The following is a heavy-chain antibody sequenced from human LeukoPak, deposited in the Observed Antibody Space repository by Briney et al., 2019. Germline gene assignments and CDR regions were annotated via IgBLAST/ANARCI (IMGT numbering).Heavy chain of an antibody. CDR3: ARGSFLDY. D-gene: IGHD2/OR15-2a*01. J-gene: IGHJ4*02. CDR1: GFTFSSYS. V-gene: IGHV3-21*01. Sequence: PGGALRLSCAASGFTFSSYSMNWVRQAPGKGLGGDSSISSSSSCIYYADSVKGRFTISRDNAKNSLHLQMNSLRVEDTAVYYCARGSFLDYWGQGTLVTVSS. CDR2: ISSSSSCI.